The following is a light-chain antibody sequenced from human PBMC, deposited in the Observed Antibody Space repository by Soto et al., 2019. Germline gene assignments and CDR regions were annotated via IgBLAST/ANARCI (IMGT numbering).Light chain of an antibody. CDR3: CWSYTSSSTQM. Sequence: QSVLTQPASVSGSPGQSITISCTGTSSDVGAYKYVSWYQQHPGKAPKLIIYEVRNRPSGVSDRFSGSRSGNTASLTISGRQTDEEADDYCCWSYTSSSTQMFGGGTKLTVL. V-gene: IGLV2-14*01. CDR2: EVR. CDR1: SSDVGAYKY. J-gene: IGLJ3*02.